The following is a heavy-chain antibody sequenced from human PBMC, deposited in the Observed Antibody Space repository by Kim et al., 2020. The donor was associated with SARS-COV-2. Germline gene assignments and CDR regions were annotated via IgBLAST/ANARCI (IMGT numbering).Heavy chain of an antibody. D-gene: IGHD3-9*01. V-gene: IGHV4-4*02. CDR3: ARGIVLTGYYKGIDYYYGMDV. Sequence: SETLSHTCAVSGGSISSSNWWSWVRQPPGKGLEWIGEIYHSGSTNYNPSLKSRVTISVDKSKNQFSLKLSSVTAADTAVYYCARGIVLTGYYKGIDYYYGMDVWGQGTTVTVSS. J-gene: IGHJ6*02. CDR2: IYHSGST. CDR1: GGSISSSNW.